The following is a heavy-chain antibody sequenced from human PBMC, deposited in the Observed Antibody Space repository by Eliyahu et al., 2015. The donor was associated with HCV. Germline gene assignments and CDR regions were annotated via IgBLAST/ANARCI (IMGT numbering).Heavy chain of an antibody. CDR1: GGYFRSHT. CDR2: FTPISGET. Sequence: QVHLVQSGAEVVQPGSSVRVSCADSGGYFRSHTVYWMRQAPGQGLEWVGGFTPISGETDYSEKLQGRVTLTADKSTNTAYMELSALKSDDTAVYYCARGGLLPSTNYYSYGMDVWGQGTTVIVSS. D-gene: IGHD2-15*01. V-gene: IGHV1-69*06. CDR3: ARGGLLPSTNYYSYGMDV. J-gene: IGHJ6*02.